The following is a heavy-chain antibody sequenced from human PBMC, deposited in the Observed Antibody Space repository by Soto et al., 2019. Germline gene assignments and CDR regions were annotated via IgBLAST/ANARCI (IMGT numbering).Heavy chain of an antibody. D-gene: IGHD2-21*02. CDR2: ISSSDKYI. CDR1: GFTFSNFG. V-gene: IGHV3-21*01. Sequence: PGGSLRLSCVASGFTFSNFGLNWVRQAPGKGLEWVSSISSSDKYIYYADSVKGRFTISRDNAKNSLSLQMNSLRADDTAVYYCARVFCRGDSYSPLDYWGQGTLVTVAS. CDR3: ARVFCRGDSYSPLDY. J-gene: IGHJ4*02.